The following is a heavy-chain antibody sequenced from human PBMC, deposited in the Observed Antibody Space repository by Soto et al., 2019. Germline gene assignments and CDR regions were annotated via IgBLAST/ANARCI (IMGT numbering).Heavy chain of an antibody. CDR1: GFSFGTYS. D-gene: IGHD1-1*01. CDR3: ARSTSLGGMDV. J-gene: IGHJ6*02. CDR2: IRRSGDYT. V-gene: IGHV3-21*01. Sequence: EVQLVESGGGLVMPGGSLRLSCIASGFSFGTYSMNWVRQAPGKGLEWVSSIRRSGDYTYYADSLKGRFTISRDNAKNSLSLQMISLRAEDTAVYYCARSTSLGGMDVWGQGTTVTVSS.